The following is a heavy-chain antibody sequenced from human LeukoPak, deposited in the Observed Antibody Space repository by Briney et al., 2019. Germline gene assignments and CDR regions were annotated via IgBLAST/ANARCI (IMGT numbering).Heavy chain of an antibody. CDR2: ISGSGGST. CDR1: GFTFSSYA. Sequence: GGSLRLSCAASGFTFSSYAMSWVRQAPGEGLEWVSAISGSGGSTYYAESVKGRFTISRDNSKNTLYLQMNSLRAEDTAVYYCVLWFGEFIDYWGQGTLVNVSS. V-gene: IGHV3-23*01. CDR3: VLWFGEFIDY. D-gene: IGHD3-10*01. J-gene: IGHJ4*02.